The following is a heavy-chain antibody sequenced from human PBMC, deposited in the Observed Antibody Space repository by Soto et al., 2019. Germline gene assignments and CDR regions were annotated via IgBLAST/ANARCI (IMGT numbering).Heavy chain of an antibody. CDR3: ARAKYGEFDAY. CDR2: ISGFNYDT. CDR1: GYSFTNYG. V-gene: IGHV1-18*01. J-gene: IGHJ4*02. Sequence: QVQLVQSGAEVKKPAASVKVSCKASGYSFTNYGLNWGRQSPGQGLEWMGWISGFNYDTYYAEKFQGRVAMTADTSTTTDYMDLRNLTSDDTAVYYCARAKYGEFDAYWGQGTLVSVSS. D-gene: IGHD4-17*01.